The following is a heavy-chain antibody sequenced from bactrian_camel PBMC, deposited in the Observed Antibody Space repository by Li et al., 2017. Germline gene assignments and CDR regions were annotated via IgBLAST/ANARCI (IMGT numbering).Heavy chain of an antibody. V-gene: IGHV3S6*01. CDR2: IGFDGNAA. J-gene: IGHJ4*01. D-gene: IGHD4*01. Sequence: HVQLVESWGGLVQPGGSLKLSCEASGLTFSNYFMYWVRQAPGKGLEWVSTIGFDGNAAYYADSVKGRFTTSRDNAKNTVYLQMNSLLSEDTAMYYCAFDPVIAQMNGGDLTLATNYWGQGTQVTV. CDR1: GLTFSNYF. CDR3: AFDPVIAQMNGGDLTLATNY.